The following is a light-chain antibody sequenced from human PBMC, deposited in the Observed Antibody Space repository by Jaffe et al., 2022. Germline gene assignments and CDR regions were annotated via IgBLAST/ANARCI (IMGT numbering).Light chain of an antibody. Sequence: EIVLTQSPGTLSLSQGERATLSCRASQSVSSNYLAWYQQKPGQAPRLLIYDASTRVTGIPDRFSGSGSGTDFTLTISRLQPEDFAVYYCQQYGGSINTFGQGTKLEIK. CDR1: QSVSSNY. CDR2: DAS. J-gene: IGKJ2*01. CDR3: QQYGGSINT. V-gene: IGKV3-20*01.